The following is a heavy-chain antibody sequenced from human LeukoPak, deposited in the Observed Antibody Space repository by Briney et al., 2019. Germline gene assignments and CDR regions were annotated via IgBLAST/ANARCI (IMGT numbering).Heavy chain of an antibody. V-gene: IGHV3-30*18. Sequence: PGGSLRLSCAASGFTFSRYGMHWVRQAPGKGLEWVAVISYDGSNKYYADSVKGRFTISRDNSKNTLYLQMNSLRAEDTAVYYCAKDNGALVVVPAANFDYWGQGTLVTVSS. J-gene: IGHJ4*02. CDR2: ISYDGSNK. D-gene: IGHD2-2*01. CDR3: AKDNGALVVVPAANFDY. CDR1: GFTFSRYG.